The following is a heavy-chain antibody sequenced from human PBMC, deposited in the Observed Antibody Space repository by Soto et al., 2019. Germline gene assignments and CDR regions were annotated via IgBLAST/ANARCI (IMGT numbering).Heavy chain of an antibody. CDR3: ARDASASRNYGMDV. V-gene: IGHV4-4*02. D-gene: IGHD1-26*01. CDR2: IYHSGAT. Sequence: QVQLQESGPALVKPSGTLSLACTVSGASTSSENWWSWVSQAPGKGLEWIGEIYHSGATHYSPSLTSRVTMTLDKSKNQSFLKLASVTAADSAVYYCARDASASRNYGMDVWGQGTKVTVS. J-gene: IGHJ6*02. CDR1: GASTSSENW.